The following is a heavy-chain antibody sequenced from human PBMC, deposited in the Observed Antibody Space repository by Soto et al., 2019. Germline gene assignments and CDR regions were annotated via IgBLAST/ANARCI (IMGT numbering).Heavy chain of an antibody. J-gene: IGHJ4*02. Sequence: EVQLVESGGGLVQPGGCLRLSCVPSRFTFSNYWMTWVGQAPGKGLEWVANMKQDGREKYYADSVKGRFTISRDNAKNSLYLQMNSLRVEDTAVYFCATDQGYFDNWGQGTLVTVSS. CDR2: MKQDGREK. CDR1: RFTFSNYW. V-gene: IGHV3-7*01. CDR3: ATDQGYFDN.